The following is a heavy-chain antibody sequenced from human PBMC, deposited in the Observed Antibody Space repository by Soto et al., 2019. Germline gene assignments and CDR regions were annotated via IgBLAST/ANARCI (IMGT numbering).Heavy chain of an antibody. CDR3: ARMYSSGSGWFHP. CDR2: FYSSGSI. V-gene: IGHV4-31*03. D-gene: IGHD6-19*01. J-gene: IGHJ5*02. CDR1: GYSITAGGCY. Sequence: SETLSLTCFVSGYSITAGGCYWSWIRHHPGKGLEWIGSFYSSGSIIYNPSLRSRVSISGDTSSNQFSMSLTSVTAADTARYYCARMYSSGSGWFHPWGQGTLVTVSS.